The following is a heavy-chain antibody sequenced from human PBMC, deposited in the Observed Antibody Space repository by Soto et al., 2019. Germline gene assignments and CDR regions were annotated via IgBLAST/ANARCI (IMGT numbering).Heavy chain of an antibody. D-gene: IGHD3-3*01. V-gene: IGHV3-13*04. Sequence: TGKGLEWFSAIGKSGDTYYSGSVKGRFTISRENAKNSLYLKMDSLRAGETDVYYCARGFFRAEGGIRDTVPVSAFLLNRPSDL. CDR3: ARGFFRAEGGIRDTVPVSAFLLNRPSDL. J-gene: IGHJ2*01. CDR2: IGKSGDT.